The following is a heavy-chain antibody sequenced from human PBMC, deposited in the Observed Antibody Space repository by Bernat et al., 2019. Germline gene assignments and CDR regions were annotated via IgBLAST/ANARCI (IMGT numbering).Heavy chain of an antibody. J-gene: IGHJ4*02. V-gene: IGHV1-69*17. D-gene: IGHD3-16*02. CDR3: ATGLSDLGELSCFDY. CDR2: IIPIFGIA. Sequence: QVQLVQSGAEVKKPGSSVKVSCKASGGTFSSYAISWVRQAPGQGLEWMGGIIPIFGIANYAQKFQGRATITADKSTSTAYMELSSLRSEDTAVYYCATGLSDLGELSCFDYWGQGTLVTVSS. CDR1: GGTFSSYA.